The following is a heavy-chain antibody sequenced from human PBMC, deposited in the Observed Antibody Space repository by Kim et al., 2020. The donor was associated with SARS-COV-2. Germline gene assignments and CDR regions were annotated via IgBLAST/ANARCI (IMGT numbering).Heavy chain of an antibody. Sequence: GGSLRLSCAASGFTVSSNYMSWVRQAPGKGLEWVSVIYSGGTTYYADSVKGRFTISRDNSKNTLYLQMDSLRAEDTAVYYCARAQGSGYYYPDGFDIWGQGAMVTVSS. D-gene: IGHD3-22*01. J-gene: IGHJ3*02. CDR1: GFTVSSNY. V-gene: IGHV3-66*01. CDR2: IYSGGTT. CDR3: ARAQGSGYYYPDGFDI.